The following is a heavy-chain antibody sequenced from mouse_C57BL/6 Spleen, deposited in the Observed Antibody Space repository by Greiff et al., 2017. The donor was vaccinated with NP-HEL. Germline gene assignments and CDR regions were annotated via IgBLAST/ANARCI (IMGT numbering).Heavy chain of an antibody. Sequence: VKLMESGAELVKPGASVKLSCKASGYTFTEYTIHWVKQRSGQGLEWIGWFYPGSGSIKYNEKFKDKATLTADKSSSTVYMELSRLTSEDSAVYFCARHHERRLAMDYWGQGTSVTVSS. D-gene: IGHD1-2*01. CDR3: ARHHERRLAMDY. V-gene: IGHV1-62-2*01. J-gene: IGHJ4*01. CDR1: GYTFTEYT. CDR2: FYPGSGSI.